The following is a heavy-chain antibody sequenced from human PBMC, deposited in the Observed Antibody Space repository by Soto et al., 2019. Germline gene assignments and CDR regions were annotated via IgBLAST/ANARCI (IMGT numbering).Heavy chain of an antibody. CDR1: GFTFSSYG. D-gene: IGHD3-3*01. CDR2: ISYDGSNK. J-gene: IGHJ6*03. CDR3: AKDFLEWLFGTYYYYMDV. V-gene: IGHV3-30*18. Sequence: GGSLRLSCAASGFTFSSYGMHWVRQAPGKGLEWVAVISYDGSNKYYADSVKGRFTISRDNSKNTLYLQMNSLRAEDTAVYYCAKDFLEWLFGTYYYYMDVWGKGTTVTVSS.